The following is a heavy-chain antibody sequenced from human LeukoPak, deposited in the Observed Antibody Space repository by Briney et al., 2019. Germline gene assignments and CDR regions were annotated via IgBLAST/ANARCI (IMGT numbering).Heavy chain of an antibody. Sequence: HPGRSLRLSCAASGFTFSSHGMHWVRQAPGKGREWVALIWYDGSNEYYADCVNGRLTISRDNSKNTLYLQMNSLRAEDTAVYYCARAGIVGLFYYYMDVWGKGTTVTVSS. CDR1: GFTFSSHG. V-gene: IGHV3-33*01. CDR2: IWYDGSNE. CDR3: ARAGIVGLFYYYMDV. D-gene: IGHD2-21*01. J-gene: IGHJ6*03.